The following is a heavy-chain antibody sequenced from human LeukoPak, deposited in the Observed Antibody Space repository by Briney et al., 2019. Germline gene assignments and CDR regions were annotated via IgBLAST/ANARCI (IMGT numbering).Heavy chain of an antibody. CDR2: IYTSGST. CDR3: ARGFMSGSYYYYFDY. CDR1: GGSINSHY. Sequence: SETLSLTCTVSGGSINSHYWSWIRQPPGKGLEWIGRIYTSGSTNYNPSLKSRVTMSVDTSKNQFSLKLSSVTAADTAVYYCARGFMSGSYYYYFDYWGQGTLVTVSS. J-gene: IGHJ4*02. V-gene: IGHV4-4*07. D-gene: IGHD1-26*01.